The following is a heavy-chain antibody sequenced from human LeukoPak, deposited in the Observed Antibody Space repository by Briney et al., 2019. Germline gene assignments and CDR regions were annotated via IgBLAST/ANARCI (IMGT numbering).Heavy chain of an antibody. V-gene: IGHV4-61*05. CDR3: ARAVGYCSSTSCSASPYFDY. CDR1: GGSISSSSYY. Sequence: SETLSLTCTVSGGSISSSSYYWGWIRQPPGKGLEWIGYIYYSGSTNYNPSLKSRVTISVDTSKNQFSLKLSSVTAADTAVYYCARAVGYCSSTSCSASPYFDYWGQGTLVTVSS. D-gene: IGHD2-2*01. CDR2: IYYSGST. J-gene: IGHJ4*02.